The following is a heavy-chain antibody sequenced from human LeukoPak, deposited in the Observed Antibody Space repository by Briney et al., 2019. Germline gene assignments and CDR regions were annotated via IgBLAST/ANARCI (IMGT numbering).Heavy chain of an antibody. D-gene: IGHD5-12*01. V-gene: IGHV3-48*01. J-gene: IGHJ4*02. CDR1: GFTFSSYS. CDR3: ARAASGYDWGYFDY. Sequence: GGSLRLSCAASGFTFSSYSMNWVRQAPGKGLEWVSYISSSSSTIYYADSVKGRFTISRDNAKNSLYLQMNSLRAEDTAVYYCARAASGYDWGYFDYWGQGTLVTVSS. CDR2: ISSSSSTI.